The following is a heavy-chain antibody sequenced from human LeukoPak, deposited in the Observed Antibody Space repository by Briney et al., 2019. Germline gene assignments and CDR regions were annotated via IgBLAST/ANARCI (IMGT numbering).Heavy chain of an antibody. V-gene: IGHV4-34*01. J-gene: IGHJ5*02. CDR2: INHSGST. CDR3: ARGAMIVVVTPRGWFDP. D-gene: IGHD3-22*01. Sequence: PSETLSLTCTVYGGSFSGYYWSWIRQPPGKGLEWIGEINHSGSTNYNPSLKSRVTISVDTSKNQFSLKLSSVTAADTAVYYCARGAMIVVVTPRGWFDPWGQGTLVTVSS. CDR1: GGSFSGYY.